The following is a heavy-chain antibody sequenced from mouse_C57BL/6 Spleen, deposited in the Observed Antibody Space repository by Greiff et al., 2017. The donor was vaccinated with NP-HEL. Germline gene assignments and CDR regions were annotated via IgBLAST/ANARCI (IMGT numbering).Heavy chain of an antibody. CDR3: AREGDDYVPFAY. CDR1: GYTFTSYW. D-gene: IGHD2-4*01. Sequence: VQLQESGAELVRPGSSVKLSCKASGYTFTSYWMHWVKQRPIQGLEWIGNIDPSDSETHYNQKFKDKATLTVDKSSSTAYMQLSSLTSEDSAVYYCAREGDDYVPFAYWGQGTLVTVSA. V-gene: IGHV1-52*01. J-gene: IGHJ3*01. CDR2: IDPSDSET.